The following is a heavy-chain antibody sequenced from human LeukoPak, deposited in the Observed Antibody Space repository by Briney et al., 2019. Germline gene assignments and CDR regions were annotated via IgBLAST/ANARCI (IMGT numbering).Heavy chain of an antibody. J-gene: IGHJ4*02. CDR3: ARHVEQRLTPFDY. V-gene: IGHV4-4*02. CDR2: VNLQGST. Sequence: PSETLSLTCGVSGGSITNTNYWTWVRQPPGKGLEWIGEVNLQGSTNYNPSLMGRVAISVDRSKNQFSLKLSSVTAADTAVYYCARHVEQRLTPFDYWGQGILVTVSS. CDR1: GGSITNTNY. D-gene: IGHD6-19*01.